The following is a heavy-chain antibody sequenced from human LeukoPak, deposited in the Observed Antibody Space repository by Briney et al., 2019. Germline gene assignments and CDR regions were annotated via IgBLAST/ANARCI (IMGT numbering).Heavy chain of an antibody. J-gene: IGHJ4*02. CDR2: IRYDGSNK. CDR1: GFTFSSYG. V-gene: IGHV3-30*02. CDR3: ARDQQWLVPGDY. D-gene: IGHD6-19*01. Sequence: PGGSLRLSCAASGFTFSSYGMHWVRQAPGKGLEWVAFIRYDGSNKYYADSVKGRFTISRDNSKNTLYLQMNSLRAEDTAVYYCARDQQWLVPGDYWGQGTLVTVSS.